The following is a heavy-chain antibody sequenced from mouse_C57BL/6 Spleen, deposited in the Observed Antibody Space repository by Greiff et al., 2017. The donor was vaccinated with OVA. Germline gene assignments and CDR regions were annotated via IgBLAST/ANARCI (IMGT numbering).Heavy chain of an antibody. Sequence: VQLKESGGGLVKPGGSLKLSCAASGFTFSDYGMHWVRRAPEKGLEWVAYISSGSSTIYYADTVKGRFTISRDNAKNTLFLQMTSLRSEDTAMYYCARPRITTDYYAMDYWGQGTSVTVSS. CDR1: GFTFSDYG. V-gene: IGHV5-17*01. CDR2: ISSGSSTI. D-gene: IGHD2-4*01. J-gene: IGHJ4*01. CDR3: ARPRITTDYYAMDY.